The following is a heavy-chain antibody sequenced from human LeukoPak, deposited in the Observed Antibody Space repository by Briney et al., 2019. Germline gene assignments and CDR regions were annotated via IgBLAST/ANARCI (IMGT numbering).Heavy chain of an antibody. V-gene: IGHV1-69*06. J-gene: IGHJ6*04. CDR3: ARVIAAAGTPDYYYGMDV. CDR2: ITPIFGTA. Sequence: ASVKVSCKASGGTFSSYAVSWVRQAPGQGLEWMGGITPIFGTANYAQKFQGRVTITADKSTSTAYMELSSLRSEDTAVYYCARVIAAAGTPDYYYGMDVWGKGTTVTVSS. D-gene: IGHD6-13*01. CDR1: GGTFSSYA.